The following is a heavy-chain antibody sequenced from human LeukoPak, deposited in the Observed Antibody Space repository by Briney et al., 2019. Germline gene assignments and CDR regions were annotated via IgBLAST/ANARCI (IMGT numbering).Heavy chain of an antibody. V-gene: IGHV3-74*01. CDR2: INSDGSST. D-gene: IGHD7-27*01. CDR3: ARARRGWGFDY. CDR1: GFTFSSYW. Sequence: GGSLRLSCAASGFTFSSYWMHWVRQAPGKGLVWVSRINSDGSSTSYADSAKGRFTISRDNAKNTLYLQMNSLRAEDTAVYYCARARRGWGFDYWGQGTLVTVSS. J-gene: IGHJ4*02.